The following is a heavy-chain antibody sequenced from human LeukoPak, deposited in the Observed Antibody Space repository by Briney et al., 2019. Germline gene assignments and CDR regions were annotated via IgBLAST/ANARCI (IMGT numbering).Heavy chain of an antibody. V-gene: IGHV1-69*02. D-gene: IGHD3-22*01. CDR1: GGTLITHY. J-gene: IGHJ4*02. Sequence: GSSVKVSCKASGGTLITHYISWVRQAPGQGLEWMGRIVPMVGIANYAQKFQGRVTITADRSTNTAYMEVRSLKFEDTAVYYCARHSSRGHYYDFDSWGQGALVPVSA. CDR2: IVPMVGIA. CDR3: ARHSSRGHYYDFDS.